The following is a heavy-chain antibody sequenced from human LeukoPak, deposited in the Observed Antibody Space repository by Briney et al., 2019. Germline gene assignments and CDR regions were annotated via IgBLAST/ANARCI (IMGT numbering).Heavy chain of an antibody. Sequence: GGSLRLSCAPSGFTFSIYGMHWVRQAPGKGLEWLAFIRYDGSNKYYADSVKGRFTISRDNSKNTLYLQMNSLRAEDTAVYYCARSRIQLWLRSRGDAFDNWGQGTMVTVSS. J-gene: IGHJ3*02. CDR2: IRYDGSNK. CDR3: ARSRIQLWLRSRGDAFDN. D-gene: IGHD5-18*01. CDR1: GFTFSIYG. V-gene: IGHV3-30*02.